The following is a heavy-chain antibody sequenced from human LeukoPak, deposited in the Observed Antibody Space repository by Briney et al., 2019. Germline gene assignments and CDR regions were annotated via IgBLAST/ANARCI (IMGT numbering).Heavy chain of an antibody. Sequence: PGRSLLLSCAASGFTFSSYGMHWVRQAPGKGLEWVAVIWYDGSNKYYADSVKGRFTISRDNSKNTLYLQMNSLRAEDTAVYYCARSGSNDFWSGYNYMDVWGKGTTVTVSS. CDR3: ARSGSNDFWSGYNYMDV. CDR1: GFTFSSYG. CDR2: IWYDGSNK. V-gene: IGHV3-33*01. J-gene: IGHJ6*03. D-gene: IGHD3-3*01.